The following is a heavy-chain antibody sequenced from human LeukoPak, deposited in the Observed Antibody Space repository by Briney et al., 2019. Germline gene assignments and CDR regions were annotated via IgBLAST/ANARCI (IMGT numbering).Heavy chain of an antibody. Sequence: GASVKVSCKSSGYTFTGYYMHWVRQAPGQGLEWMGWINPNSGGTNYAQKFQGRVTMTRDTSISTAYMELSRLRSDDTAVYYCARGYDGWSDAFDIWGQGTMVTVSS. CDR1: GYTFTGYY. CDR3: ARGYDGWSDAFDI. J-gene: IGHJ3*02. V-gene: IGHV1-2*02. CDR2: INPNSGGT. D-gene: IGHD2-15*01.